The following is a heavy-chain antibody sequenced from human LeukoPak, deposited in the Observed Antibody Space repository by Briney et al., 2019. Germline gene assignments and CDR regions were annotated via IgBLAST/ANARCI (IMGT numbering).Heavy chain of an antibody. CDR2: ISSDGNQK. V-gene: IGHV3-30-3*01. CDR1: GFTFSTYA. Sequence: PGGSLTLSCAASGFTFSTYAMHWVRQAPAQGLEWVAAISSDGNQKHFADSVKGRFTISRDNSKNTLFLQMNSLRPEDTAVYYCARDRLPPPGVYCFAPWGQGTLVTVSS. D-gene: IGHD5-12*01. CDR3: ARDRLPPPGVYCFAP. J-gene: IGHJ5*02.